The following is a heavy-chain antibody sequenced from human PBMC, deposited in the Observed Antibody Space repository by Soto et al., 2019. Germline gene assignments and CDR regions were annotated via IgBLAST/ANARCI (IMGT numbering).Heavy chain of an antibody. CDR3: ARDRGYSYAPPYYYYYGMDV. CDR2: ISAYNGNT. V-gene: IGHV1-18*01. J-gene: IGHJ6*02. CDR1: GYTFTSYG. D-gene: IGHD5-18*01. Sequence: ASVKVSCKASGYTFTSYGISWVRQAPGQGLEWMGWISAYNGNTNYAQKLQGRVTMTTDTSTSTAYMELRSLRSDDTAVYYCARDRGYSYAPPYYYYYGMDVWGQGTTVTVSS.